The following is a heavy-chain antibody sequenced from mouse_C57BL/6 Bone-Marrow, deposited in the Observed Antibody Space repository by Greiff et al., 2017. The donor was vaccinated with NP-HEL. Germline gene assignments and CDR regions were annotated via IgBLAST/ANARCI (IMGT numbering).Heavy chain of an antibody. CDR1: GYTFTDYE. CDR3: TRSPYDCDAWFAY. J-gene: IGHJ3*01. Sequence: QVQLKQSGAELVRPGASVTLSCKASGYTFTDYEMHWVKQTPVHGLEWIGAIDPETGGTAYNQKFKGKAILTADKSSSTAYMELRSLTSEDSAVYYCTRSPYDCDAWFAYGGQGTLVTVSA. CDR2: IDPETGGT. D-gene: IGHD2-4*01. V-gene: IGHV1-15*01.